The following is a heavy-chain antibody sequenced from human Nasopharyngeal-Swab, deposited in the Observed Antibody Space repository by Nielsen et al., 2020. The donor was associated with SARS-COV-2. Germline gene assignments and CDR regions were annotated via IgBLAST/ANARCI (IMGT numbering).Heavy chain of an antibody. D-gene: IGHD3-3*01. Sequence: SVKVSCKASGGTFSSYAISWVRQAPGQGLEWMGGIIPIFGTASYAQKFQGRVTITADESTSTAYMELSSLRSEDTAVYYCAARYYDFWSGETNWFDPWGQGTLVTVSS. J-gene: IGHJ5*02. CDR1: GGTFSSYA. CDR3: AARYYDFWSGETNWFDP. CDR2: IIPIFGTA. V-gene: IGHV1-69*13.